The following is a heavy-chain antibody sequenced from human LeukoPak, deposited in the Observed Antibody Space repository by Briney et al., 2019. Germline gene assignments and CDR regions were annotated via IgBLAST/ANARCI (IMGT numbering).Heavy chain of an antibody. D-gene: IGHD1-26*01. J-gene: IGHJ4*02. CDR2: INCNAGSI. CDR3: ARVVSGSFDC. CDR1: GFTFDDYG. V-gene: IGHV3-20*04. Sequence: GGSLRLSCAASGFTFDDYGMSWVRQAPGKGLEWVSGINCNAGSIGYADSVKGRFTISRDNAKNSLYLQMNSLRVEDTALYYCARVVSGSFDCWGQGTLVTVSS.